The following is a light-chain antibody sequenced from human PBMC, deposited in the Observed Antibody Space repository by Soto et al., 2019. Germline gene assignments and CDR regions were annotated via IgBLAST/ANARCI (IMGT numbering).Light chain of an antibody. J-gene: IGLJ1*01. CDR2: EVT. Sequence: QRDLTNAASGTGVDLQGRPISCTKSSNDVGAYNYVSWYQQHPGKAPKLIIYEVTKRPSGVPDRFSGSKSGNTASLTVSGLQADDEADYFCGSDAGSDNYVFGTGTKVTVL. CDR1: SNDVGAYNY. V-gene: IGLV2-8*01. CDR3: GSDAGSDNYV.